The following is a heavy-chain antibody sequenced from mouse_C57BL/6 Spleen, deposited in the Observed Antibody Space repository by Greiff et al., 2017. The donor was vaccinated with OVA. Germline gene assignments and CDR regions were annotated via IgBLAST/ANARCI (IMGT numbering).Heavy chain of an antibody. CDR3: ARQGYDYDGYYAMDY. V-gene: IGHV1-82*01. J-gene: IGHJ4*01. D-gene: IGHD2-4*01. CDR1: GYAFSSSW. CDR2: IYPGDGDT. Sequence: VQLQESGPELVKPGASVKISCKASGYAFSSSWMNWVKQRPGKGLEWIGRIYPGDGDTKYNGKFKGKATLTADKSSSTAYMQLSSLTSEDSAVYFCARQGYDYDGYYAMDYWGQGTSVTVSS.